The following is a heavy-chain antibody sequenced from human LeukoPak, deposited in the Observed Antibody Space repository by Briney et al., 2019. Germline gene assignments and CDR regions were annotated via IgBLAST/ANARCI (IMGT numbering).Heavy chain of an antibody. Sequence: SQTLSLTCTVSGGSISSGDYYWSSIRQPPGKGLEWNGYIYYSGSTYYNPSLKSRVTISVDTSKNQFSLKLSSETAADTAVYYCARDRGTMVRTDAFDIWGQGTMVTVSS. CDR1: GGSISSGDYY. V-gene: IGHV4-30-4*08. D-gene: IGHD3-10*01. CDR3: ARDRGTMVRTDAFDI. J-gene: IGHJ3*02. CDR2: IYYSGST.